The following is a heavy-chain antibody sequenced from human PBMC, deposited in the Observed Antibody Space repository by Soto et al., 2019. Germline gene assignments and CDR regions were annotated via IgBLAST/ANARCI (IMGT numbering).Heavy chain of an antibody. CDR3: TRTILQWFGESD. D-gene: IGHD3-10*01. CDR2: IKSETDGATT. V-gene: IGHV3-15*01. Sequence: EVQLVESGGGLVKPRGSLRLSCTASGFTFTNAWMSWVRQAPGKGLEWVGRIKSETDGATTDYAAPVKGRFTISRADSTNTLYLQMNSLKTEDTAVYYCTRTILQWFGESDWGQGTLVNVSS. CDR1: GFTFTNAW. J-gene: IGHJ4*02.